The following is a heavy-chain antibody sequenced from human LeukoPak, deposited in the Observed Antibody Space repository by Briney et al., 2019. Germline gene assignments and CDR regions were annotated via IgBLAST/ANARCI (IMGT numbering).Heavy chain of an antibody. Sequence: ASVKVSCKASGYTFSKYYIHWVRQAPGQGLEWMGMINPSDGATTYAQRFQGRVTMTRDMSTTTVYMDLRSLRSEDTAVYFCARERRVGLSGSLGGLFASYYTYYYMDVWGRGTTVTVSS. CDR1: GYTFSKYY. CDR3: ARERRVGLSGSLGGLFASYYTYYYMDV. D-gene: IGHD3-16*01. V-gene: IGHV1-46*01. J-gene: IGHJ6*03. CDR2: INPSDGAT.